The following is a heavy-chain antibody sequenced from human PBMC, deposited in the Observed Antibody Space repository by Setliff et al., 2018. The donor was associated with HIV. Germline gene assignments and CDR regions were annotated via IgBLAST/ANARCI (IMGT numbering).Heavy chain of an antibody. CDR1: GFTFSSAW. CDR2: ISGTT. D-gene: IGHD6-13*01. J-gene: IGHJ4*02. CDR3: AKFAPGGHAEIASEGISHFDS. V-gene: IGHV3-15*01. Sequence: PGGSLRLSCAASGFTFSSAWMIWVRQAPGKGLDWVGLISGTTDYAAPVKGRFTISRDDSRKTLYLQMNSLRVEDTAFYYCAKFAPGGHAEIASEGISHFDSWGQGTLVTVSS.